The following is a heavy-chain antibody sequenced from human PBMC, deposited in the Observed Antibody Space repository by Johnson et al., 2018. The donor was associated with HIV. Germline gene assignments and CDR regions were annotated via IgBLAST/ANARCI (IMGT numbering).Heavy chain of an antibody. D-gene: IGHD6-13*01. CDR2: IYSGGST. CDR3: ARHKGQQYDTFDI. J-gene: IGHJ3*02. CDR1: GFTFSDYY. Sequence: VQLVESGGGLVKPGGSLRLSCAASGFTFSDYYMSWIRQAPGKGLEWVSVIYSGGSTYYADSVKGRFTIPRDNSKNTLYLQMNSLRAGDTAVYYCARHKGQQYDTFDIWGQGTMVTVSS. V-gene: IGHV3-66*02.